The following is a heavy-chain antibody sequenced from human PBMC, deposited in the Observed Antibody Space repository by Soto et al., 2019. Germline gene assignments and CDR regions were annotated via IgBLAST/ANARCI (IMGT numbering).Heavy chain of an antibody. V-gene: IGHV1-69*01. CDR3: ASVCSGGSCYGWFWFDP. Sequence: QVQLVQSGAEVKKPGSSVKVSCKASGGTFSSYAISWVRQAPGQGLEWMGGIIPIFGTANYAQKFRGRVTITADESTSTAYMELSSLRSEDTAVYYCASVCSGGSCYGWFWFDPWGQGTLVTVSS. J-gene: IGHJ5*02. CDR1: GGTFSSYA. D-gene: IGHD2-15*01. CDR2: IIPIFGTA.